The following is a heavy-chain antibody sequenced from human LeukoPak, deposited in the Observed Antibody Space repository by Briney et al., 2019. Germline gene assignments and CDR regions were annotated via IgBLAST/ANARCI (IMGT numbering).Heavy chain of an antibody. D-gene: IGHD6-19*01. J-gene: IGHJ4*02. V-gene: IGHV3-20*04. CDR1: GFTFDDYG. CDR2: INWNGGST. CDR3: ARVGAVAGRNPYYFDY. Sequence: GGSLSLSCAASGFTFDDYGMSWVRQAPGKGLEWVSGINWNGGSTGYADSVKGRFTISRDNAKNSLYLQMNSLRAEDTALYYCARVGAVAGRNPYYFDYWGQGTLVTVSS.